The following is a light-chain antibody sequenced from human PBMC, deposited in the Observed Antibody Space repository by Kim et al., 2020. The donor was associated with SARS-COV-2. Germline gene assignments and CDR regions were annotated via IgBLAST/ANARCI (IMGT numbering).Light chain of an antibody. V-gene: IGLV2-8*01. CDR1: SSDVGAYNY. CDR3: SSYAGNSNNYV. Sequence: QSFTISCTGTSSDVGAYNYVSWYQQHPGKAPKLMIYEVNKRPSGVPDRFSGSKSGNTASLTVSGLQADDEAHYYCSSYAGNSNNYVFGTGTKVTVL. CDR2: EVN. J-gene: IGLJ1*01.